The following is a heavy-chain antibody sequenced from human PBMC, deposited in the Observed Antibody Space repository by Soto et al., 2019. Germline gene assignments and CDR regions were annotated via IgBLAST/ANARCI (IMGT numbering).Heavy chain of an antibody. V-gene: IGHV1-69*13. CDR1: GGTFSSYA. D-gene: IGHD1-26*01. CDR2: IIPIFGTA. Sequence: ASVKVSCKASGGTFSSYAISWVRQAPGQGLEWMGGIIPIFGTANYAQKFQGRVTITADESTSTAYMELSSLRSEDTAVYYCARGQTWAEARNNWFDPWGQGTLVTVSS. CDR3: ARGQTWAEARNNWFDP. J-gene: IGHJ5*02.